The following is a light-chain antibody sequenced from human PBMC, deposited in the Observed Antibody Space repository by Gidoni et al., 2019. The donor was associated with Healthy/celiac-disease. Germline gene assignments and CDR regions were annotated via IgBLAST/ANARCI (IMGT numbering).Light chain of an antibody. CDR3: QQSYSTPAV. CDR1: QSISSY. V-gene: IGKV1-39*01. J-gene: IGKJ2*01. CDR2: AAS. Sequence: DIQMTQSPSSLSASVGDRVTITCRASQSISSYLNWYQQKPGKAPKLLIYAASSLQSGVPSRFSGSGSGTDFTLTISSLQPEDFATYYCQQSYSTPAVFXQXTKLXIK.